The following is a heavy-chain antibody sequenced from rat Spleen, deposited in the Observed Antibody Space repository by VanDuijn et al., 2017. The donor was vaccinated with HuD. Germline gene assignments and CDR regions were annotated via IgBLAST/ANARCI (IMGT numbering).Heavy chain of an antibody. CDR2: ISNARGIT. V-gene: IGHV5-25*01. CDR1: GFTFSNYG. J-gene: IGHJ4*01. D-gene: IGHD1-4*01. CDR3: ARRGVPGYVMDA. Sequence: EVQLVESGGGLVQPGRSMKLSCAASGFTFSNYGMAWVRQTPTKGLEWVASISNARGITYYADPVKGRFTISRDIANSTLYLRMNSLRSEDTATYYCARRGVPGYVMDAWGQGASVTVSS.